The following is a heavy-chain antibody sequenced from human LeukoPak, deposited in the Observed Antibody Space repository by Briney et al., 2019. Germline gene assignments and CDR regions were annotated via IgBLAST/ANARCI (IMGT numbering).Heavy chain of an antibody. CDR2: INANSGDT. J-gene: IGHJ4*02. V-gene: IGHV1-2*02. CDR3: ARSRSLLTTVDY. D-gene: IGHD4-17*01. CDR1: GYTFTGYY. Sequence: ASVTVSCKASGYTFTGYYIHWVRQAPGQGLEWMGKINANSGDTDYVQKFQGRVTMTRDTSITTAYMELSRLRSADTAVYYCARSRSLLTTVDYWGQGTLVTVSS.